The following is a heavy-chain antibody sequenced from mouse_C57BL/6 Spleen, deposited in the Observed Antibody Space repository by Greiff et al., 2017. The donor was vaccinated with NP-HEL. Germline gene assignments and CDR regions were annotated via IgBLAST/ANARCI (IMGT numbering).Heavy chain of an antibody. Sequence: EVQLQQSGAELVRPGASVKLSCTASGFNIKDDYMHWVKQRPEQGLEWIGWIDPENGDTEYASKFQGKATITADTSSNTAYLQLSSLTSEDTAVYYCTTGVTTGAYWGQGTLVTVSA. CDR1: GFNIKDDY. D-gene: IGHD1-1*01. J-gene: IGHJ3*01. CDR2: IDPENGDT. V-gene: IGHV14-4*01. CDR3: TTGVTTGAY.